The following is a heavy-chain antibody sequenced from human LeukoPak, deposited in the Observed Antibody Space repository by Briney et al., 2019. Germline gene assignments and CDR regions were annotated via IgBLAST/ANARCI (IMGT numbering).Heavy chain of an antibody. V-gene: IGHV4-61*01. CDR1: GGSVSSGSYY. J-gene: IGHJ6*02. Sequence: SETLSLTCTVSGGSVSSGSYYWSWIRQPPGKGLEWIGYIYYSGSTNYNPSLKSRVTISVDTSKNQFSLKLSSVTAADTAVYYCARDTGYLGSNYGMDVWAKGPRSPSP. D-gene: IGHD3-22*01. CDR3: ARDTGYLGSNYGMDV. CDR2: IYYSGST.